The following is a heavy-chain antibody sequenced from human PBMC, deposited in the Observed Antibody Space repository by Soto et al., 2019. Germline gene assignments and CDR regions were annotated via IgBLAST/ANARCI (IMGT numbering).Heavy chain of an antibody. CDR3: ARVSVVVPAATSPFDP. CDR2: ISSSGSTI. D-gene: IGHD2-2*01. CDR1: GFTFSSYE. Sequence: GGSLRLSCAASGFTFSSYEMNWVRQAPGKGLEWVSYISSSGSTIYYADSVKGRFTISRDNAKNSLYLQMNGLRAEDTAVYYCARVSVVVPAATSPFDPWGQGTLVTVSS. V-gene: IGHV3-48*03. J-gene: IGHJ5*02.